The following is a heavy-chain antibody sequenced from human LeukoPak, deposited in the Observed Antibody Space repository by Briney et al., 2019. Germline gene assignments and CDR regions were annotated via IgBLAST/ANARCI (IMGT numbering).Heavy chain of an antibody. CDR1: GGSISSHF. CDR2: IYYSGSTDYSGST. V-gene: IGHV4-59*08. Sequence: SETLSLTCTVSGGSISSHFWSWIRQPPGKGLEWIAYIYYSGSTDYSGSTDYNPSLKSRVAISVDTSKKQFSLKLSSVTAGDMAVYYCARQTMTTADAFDIWGQGTMVTVSS. D-gene: IGHD4-17*01. J-gene: IGHJ3*02. CDR3: ARQTMTTADAFDI.